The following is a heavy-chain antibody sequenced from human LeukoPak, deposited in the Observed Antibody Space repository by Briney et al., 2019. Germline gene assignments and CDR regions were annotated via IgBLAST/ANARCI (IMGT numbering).Heavy chain of an antibody. Sequence: GGSLRLSCAASGFTFSSYGMHWVRQAPGKGLEWVAVIWYDGGNKYYADSVKGRFTISRDNSKNTLYLQMNNLRAEDTAVYYCARDGLIVVVPAATQGWFDPWGQGTLVTVSS. V-gene: IGHV3-33*01. CDR2: IWYDGGNK. CDR1: GFTFSSYG. J-gene: IGHJ5*02. D-gene: IGHD2-2*01. CDR3: ARDGLIVVVPAATQGWFDP.